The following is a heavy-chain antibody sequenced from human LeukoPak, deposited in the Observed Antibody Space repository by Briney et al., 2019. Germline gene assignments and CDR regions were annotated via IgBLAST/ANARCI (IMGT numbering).Heavy chain of an antibody. CDR1: GGSISSTTYY. CDR3: ARGNYDYVWGGIDY. D-gene: IGHD3-16*01. J-gene: IGHJ4*02. CDR2: IYYSGST. Sequence: SETLSLTCTVSGGSISSTTYYWGRIRQPPGKGLEWIASIYYSGSTYYNPSLKSRVTISVDTSKNQFSLKLTSVTAADTAVYYCARGNYDYVWGGIDYWGQGTLVTVSS. V-gene: IGHV4-39*01.